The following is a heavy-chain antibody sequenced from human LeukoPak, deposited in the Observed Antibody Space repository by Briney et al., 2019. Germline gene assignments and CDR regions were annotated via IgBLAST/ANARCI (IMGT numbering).Heavy chain of an antibody. CDR1: GFTLSSYS. D-gene: IGHD1-7*01. Sequence: PGGSLRLSRAASGFTLSSYSIQGVPQAPGKGLEWVAVIWYDGSNKYYADSVKGRFTISRDNSKNTLYLEMNSLRADDTAVYYCARTVGNTIEIRGQGTMVTVSS. CDR3: ARTVGNTIEI. CDR2: IWYDGSNK. V-gene: IGHV3-33*01. J-gene: IGHJ3*02.